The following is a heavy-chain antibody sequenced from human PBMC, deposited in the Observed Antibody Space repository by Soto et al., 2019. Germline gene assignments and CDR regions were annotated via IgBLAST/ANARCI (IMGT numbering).Heavy chain of an antibody. CDR2: INHSGST. J-gene: IGHJ3*02. V-gene: IGHV4-34*01. CDR1: LACRDREH. Sequence: PSGTECNSGAVHLACRDREHGCWIRQPPGKGLEWIGEINHSGSTNYNPSLKSRVTISVDTSKNQFPLKLSSVTAADTAVYYSARGRLIGPFHISGQVTMVT. CDR3: ARGRLIGPFHI. D-gene: IGHD3-16*01.